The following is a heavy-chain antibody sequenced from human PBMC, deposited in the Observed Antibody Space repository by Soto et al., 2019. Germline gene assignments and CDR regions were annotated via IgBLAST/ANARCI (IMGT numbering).Heavy chain of an antibody. CDR2: ISYDGSNK. D-gene: IGHD6-13*01. V-gene: IGHV3-30-3*01. J-gene: IGHJ5*02. Sequence: PGGSLRLSCVASGFTFSSYAMHWVRQAPGKGLEWVAVISYDGSNKYNADSVKGRFTISRDNSKNTLYLQMNSLRAEDTAVYYCAREGGIAAAGTDLGPWGQGTLVTVSS. CDR1: GFTFSSYA. CDR3: AREGGIAAAGTDLGP.